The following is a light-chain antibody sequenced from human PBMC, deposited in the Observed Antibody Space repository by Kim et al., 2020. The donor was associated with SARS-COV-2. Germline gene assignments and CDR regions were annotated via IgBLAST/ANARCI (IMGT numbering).Light chain of an antibody. Sequence: EIVMTQSPATLSVSPEERATLSCRASQSVSSNLAWYQQKPGQAPRLLFYGASTRATGIPARFSGSGSGTEFTLTISSLQSEEFAVYYCQQNNNGPPTFGEGTKVDIK. CDR3: QQNNNGPPT. CDR1: QSVSSN. CDR2: GAS. J-gene: IGKJ1*01. V-gene: IGKV3-15*01.